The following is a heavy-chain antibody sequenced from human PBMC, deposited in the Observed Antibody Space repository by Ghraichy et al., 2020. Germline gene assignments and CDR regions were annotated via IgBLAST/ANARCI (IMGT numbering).Heavy chain of an antibody. J-gene: IGHJ4*02. V-gene: IGHV3-43D*04. D-gene: IGHD4-17*01. CDR2: INWDGGIT. CDR3: AKAGSTVTTVSEFDF. CDR1: GFTFDDYG. Sequence: LSLTCAASGFTFDDYGMHWVRQAPGKGLEWVSLINWDGGITYYADSVKGRFTISRDNTKNSLYLQMSSLRSEDTALYYCAKAGSTVTTVSEFDFWGQGTLVTVSS.